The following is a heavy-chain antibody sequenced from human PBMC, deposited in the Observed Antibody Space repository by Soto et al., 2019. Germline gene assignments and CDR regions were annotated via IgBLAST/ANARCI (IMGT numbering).Heavy chain of an antibody. J-gene: IGHJ1*01. CDR1: GFTFSSYA. CDR3: AKAEDVQLWPHSTGY. Sequence: EVQLLESGGGLVQPGGSLRLSCAASGFTFSSYAMSWVRQAPGKGLEWVSAISGSGGSTYYADSVKGRFTISRDNSKNTLSLQMTGLRAEDTAVYYCAKAEDVQLWPHSTGYWGQGTLVTVSS. V-gene: IGHV3-23*01. CDR2: ISGSGGST. D-gene: IGHD5-18*01.